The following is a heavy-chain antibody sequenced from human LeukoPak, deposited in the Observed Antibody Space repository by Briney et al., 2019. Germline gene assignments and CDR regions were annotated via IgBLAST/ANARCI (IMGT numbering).Heavy chain of an antibody. V-gene: IGHV5-51*01. CDR3: ARHLTDYGDYAWFDP. Sequence: GESLKISCKGSGYTFTSYWIAWVRQMPGKGLEWMGIIYPGDSNTRYSPSFQGQVTISADKSISTAYLQWSSLKASDTAMYYCARHLTDYGDYAWFDPWGQGTLVTVSS. CDR1: GYTFTSYW. CDR2: IYPGDSNT. J-gene: IGHJ5*02. D-gene: IGHD4-17*01.